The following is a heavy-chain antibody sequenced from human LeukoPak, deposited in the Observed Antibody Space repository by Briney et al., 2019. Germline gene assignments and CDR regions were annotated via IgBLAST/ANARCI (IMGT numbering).Heavy chain of an antibody. V-gene: IGHV3-23*01. CDR1: GFTFVTYT. D-gene: IGHD6-19*01. CDR2: ISGRGGSI. CDR3: AKDLAVAGTEPLGY. J-gene: IGHJ4*02. Sequence: GGSLRLSCAASGFTFVTYTMSWVRQAPGKGLQWVSSISGRGGSIYYADSVKGRFTISRDNSKNTLYLQMNSLRAEDTAVYYCAKDLAVAGTEPLGYWGQGTLVTVSS.